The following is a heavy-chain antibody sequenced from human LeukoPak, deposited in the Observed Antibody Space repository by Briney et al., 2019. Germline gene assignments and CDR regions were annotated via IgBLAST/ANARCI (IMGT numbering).Heavy chain of an antibody. CDR3: ARWDYGSGSFPG. D-gene: IGHD3-10*01. CDR1: GGSISSSNW. CDR2: IYHSGST. Sequence: PSEILSLTCAVPGGSISSSNWWSWVRQPPGKGLEWIGEIYHSGSTNYNPSLKSRVTISVDKSKNQFSLKLSSVTAADTAVYYCARWDYGSGSFPGWGQGTLVTVSS. J-gene: IGHJ4*02. V-gene: IGHV4-4*02.